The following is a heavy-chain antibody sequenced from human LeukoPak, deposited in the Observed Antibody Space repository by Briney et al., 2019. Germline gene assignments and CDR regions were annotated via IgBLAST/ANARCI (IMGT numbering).Heavy chain of an antibody. CDR1: GFTLTDAW. CDR2: LKSKTDGGTT. CDR3: TKFFLGRRDYVWESYRYLAFDI. J-gene: IGHJ3*02. D-gene: IGHD3-16*02. V-gene: IGHV3-15*01. Sequence: NPGGSRRLSCAASGFTLTDAWVSWVRQPPGKGLEWVGHLKSKTDGGTTDYAAPVKGRFTISRDGSKNTLYLQMNSLKTEDTAVYYCTKFFLGRRDYVWESYRYLAFDIWGHGTMVTVSS.